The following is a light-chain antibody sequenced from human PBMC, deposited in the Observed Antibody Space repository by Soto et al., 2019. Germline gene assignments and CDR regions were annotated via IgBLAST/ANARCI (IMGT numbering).Light chain of an antibody. CDR3: QQYGT. Sequence: DIQMTQSPSTLSASVGDRVTITCRASQSISSWLAWYQQKPGKATKLLIYKASSLESGVPSRFSGSGSGTEFTLTISSLQPDNFATYYCQQYGTFGQGTKVEIK. V-gene: IGKV1-5*03. J-gene: IGKJ1*01. CDR2: KAS. CDR1: QSISSW.